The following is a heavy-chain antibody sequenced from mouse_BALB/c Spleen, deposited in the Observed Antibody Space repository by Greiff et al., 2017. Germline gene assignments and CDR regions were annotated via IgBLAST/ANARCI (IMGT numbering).Heavy chain of an antibody. CDR1: GFNIKDTY. CDR3: ASDGSSYGGFAY. CDR2: IDPANGNT. Sequence: VQLKESGAELVKPGASVKLSCTASGFNIKDTYMHWVKQRPEQGLEWIGRIDPANGNTKYDPKFQGKATITADTSSNTAYLQLSSLTSEDTAVYYCASDGSSYGGFAYWGQGTLVTVSA. D-gene: IGHD1-1*01. V-gene: IGHV14-3*02. J-gene: IGHJ3*01.